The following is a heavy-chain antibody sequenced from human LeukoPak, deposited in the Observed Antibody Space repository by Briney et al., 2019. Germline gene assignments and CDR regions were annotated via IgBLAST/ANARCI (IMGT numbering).Heavy chain of an antibody. CDR3: ATDVWFGDERWFDP. V-gene: IGHV1-24*01. J-gene: IGHJ5*02. Sequence: ASVEVSCKVSGYTLTEFSMHWVRQAPGKGLEWMGYFDPEDGETIYAQKFQDRVTMTEDTSTDTAYMELSSLRSEDTAVYYCATDVWFGDERWFDPWGQGTLVTVSS. CDR1: GYTLTEFS. D-gene: IGHD3-10*01. CDR2: FDPEDGET.